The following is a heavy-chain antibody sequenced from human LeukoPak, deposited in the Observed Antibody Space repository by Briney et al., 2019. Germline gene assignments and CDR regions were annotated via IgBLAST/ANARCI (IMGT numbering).Heavy chain of an antibody. CDR2: ISSSGSTI. J-gene: IGHJ4*02. V-gene: IGHV3-11*01. CDR3: ASGDYYDSSGYIDY. Sequence: GRSLRLSCAASGFTFSDYYMSWIRQAPGKGMDLVSYISSSGSTIYYADSVKGRFTISRDNAKNSLYLQMNSLRAEDTAVYYCASGDYYDSSGYIDYWGQGTLVTVSS. CDR1: GFTFSDYY. D-gene: IGHD3-22*01.